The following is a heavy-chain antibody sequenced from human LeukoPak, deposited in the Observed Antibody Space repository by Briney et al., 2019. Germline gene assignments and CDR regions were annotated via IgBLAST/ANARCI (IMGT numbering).Heavy chain of an antibody. CDR1: GGSFSGYY. Sequence: SETLSLTCAVYGGSFSGYYWGWIRQPPGKGLEWIGEINHSGSTNYNPSLKSRVTISVDTSKNQFSLKLSSVTGADTAVYHCARAYGSGSPLDYWGQGTLVTVSS. J-gene: IGHJ4*02. D-gene: IGHD3-10*01. V-gene: IGHV4-34*01. CDR3: ARAYGSGSPLDY. CDR2: INHSGST.